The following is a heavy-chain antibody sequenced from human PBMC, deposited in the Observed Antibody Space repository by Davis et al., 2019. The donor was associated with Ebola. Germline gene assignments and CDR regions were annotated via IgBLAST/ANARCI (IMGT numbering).Heavy chain of an antibody. J-gene: IGHJ4*02. CDR1: GFTVSSNY. V-gene: IGHV3-53*01. CDR3: ARNVGTYYDILTAYYFDY. CDR2: IYSGGST. D-gene: IGHD3-9*01. Sequence: GGSLRLSCAASGFTVSSNYMSWVRQAPGKGLEWVSVIYSGGSTYYADSVKGRFTISRDNSKNTLYLQMNSLRAEDTAVYYCARNVGTYYDILTAYYFDYWGQGTLVTVSS.